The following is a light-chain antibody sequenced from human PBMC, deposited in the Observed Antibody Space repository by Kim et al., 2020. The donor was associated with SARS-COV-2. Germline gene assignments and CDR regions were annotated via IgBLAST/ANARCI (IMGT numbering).Light chain of an antibody. CDR3: NSRDSNDNVV. J-gene: IGLJ2*01. CDR2: GKN. V-gene: IGLV3-19*01. Sequence: VALGHTVRSTCKGDSLRSYYATWYQQTPGHAQIIVIYGKNNRPSGIPDRFSGSSSGNTASLTITGTQAGDEADYYCNSRDSNDNVVFGGGTKLTVL. CDR1: SLRSYY.